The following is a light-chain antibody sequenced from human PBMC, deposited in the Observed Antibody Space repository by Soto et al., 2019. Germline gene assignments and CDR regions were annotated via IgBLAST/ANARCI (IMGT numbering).Light chain of an antibody. CDR2: AVS. CDR1: QGISSY. CDR3: QPLNTYPPN. J-gene: IGKJ4*01. V-gene: IGKV1-9*01. Sequence: DIQLTQSPSFLSASVGDRVTITCRASQGISSYLAWYQQEPGKAPKLLIYAVSTLQRGVPSRFSGSGSGTEFTLTISSLQPEDFANYDCQPLNTYPPNVGGGTKVEIK.